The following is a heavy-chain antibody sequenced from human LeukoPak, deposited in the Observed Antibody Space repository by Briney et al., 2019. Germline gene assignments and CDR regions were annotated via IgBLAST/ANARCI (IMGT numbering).Heavy chain of an antibody. CDR2: ITTTGDRK. V-gene: IGHV3-23*01. CDR3: ARGWQCPEY. D-gene: IGHD6-19*01. J-gene: IGHJ4*02. Sequence: PGGSLRLSCAASGFTFSGSAMNWVRQAPGEGLEWVSSITTTGDRKYYSDSVKGRFTISRDNSKNMLHLQMNSLRVEDTAVYYCARGWQCPEYWGQGTRVTVSS. CDR1: GFTFSGSA.